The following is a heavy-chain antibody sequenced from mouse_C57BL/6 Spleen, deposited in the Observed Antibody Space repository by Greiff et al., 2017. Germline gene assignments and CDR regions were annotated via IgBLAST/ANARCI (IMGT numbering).Heavy chain of an antibody. D-gene: IGHD5-1*01. CDR1: GYSFTGYY. J-gene: IGHJ3*01. CDR3: ARNLPLFAY. V-gene: IGHV1-42*01. CDR2: INPSTGGT. Sequence: VQLQQSGPELVKPGASVKISCKASGYSFTGYYMNWVQQSPEKSLEWIGEINPSTGGTTYNQTFKAKATLTVDKSSSTAYMQLKSLTSEDSAVYYCARNLPLFAYWGQGTLVTVSA.